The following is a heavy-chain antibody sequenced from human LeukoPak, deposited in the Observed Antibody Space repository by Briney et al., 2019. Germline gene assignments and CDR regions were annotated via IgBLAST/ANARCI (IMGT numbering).Heavy chain of an antibody. CDR2: ISYDGSNK. CDR3: AKGRSAYYFDY. Sequence: GGSLRLSCAASGFTFSIYGMHWVRQAPGKGLEWVAVISYDGSNKYYADSVKGRFTISRDNSKNTLYLQMNSLRAEDTAVYYCAKGRSAYYFDYWGQGTLVTVSS. V-gene: IGHV3-30*18. J-gene: IGHJ4*02. CDR1: GFTFSIYG.